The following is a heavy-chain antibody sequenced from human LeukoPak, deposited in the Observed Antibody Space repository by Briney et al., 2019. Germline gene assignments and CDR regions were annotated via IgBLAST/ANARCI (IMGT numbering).Heavy chain of an antibody. J-gene: IGHJ3*02. CDR1: GGTFSSYA. V-gene: IGHV1-69*05. D-gene: IGHD3-16*01. CDR3: ARDRDMITFGGVISEPPLRDAFDI. CDR2: IIPIFGTA. Sequence: SVKVSCKASGGTFSSYAISWVRQAPGQGLEWMGGIIPIFGTANYAQKFQGRVTITTDESTSTAYMELSSLRSEDTAVYYCARDRDMITFGGVISEPPLRDAFDIWGQGTMVTVSS.